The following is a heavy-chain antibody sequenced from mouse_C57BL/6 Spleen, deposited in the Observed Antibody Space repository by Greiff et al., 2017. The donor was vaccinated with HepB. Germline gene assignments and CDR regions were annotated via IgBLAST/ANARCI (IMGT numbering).Heavy chain of an antibody. CDR1: GYAFSSYW. J-gene: IGHJ2*01. CDR3: ARGDGYDGYFDY. Sequence: VQLQQSGAELVKPGASVKISCKASGYAFSSYWMNWVKQRPGKGLEWIGQIYPGDGDTNYNGKFKGKATLTADKSSSTAYMQLSSLTFEDSAVYFCARGDGYDGYFDYWGQGTTLTVSS. V-gene: IGHV1-80*01. D-gene: IGHD2-2*01. CDR2: IYPGDGDT.